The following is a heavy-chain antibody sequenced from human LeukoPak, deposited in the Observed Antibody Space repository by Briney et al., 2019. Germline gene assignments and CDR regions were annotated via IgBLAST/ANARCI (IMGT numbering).Heavy chain of an antibody. J-gene: IGHJ4*02. CDR1: GFTFSSYS. D-gene: IGHD6-19*01. V-gene: IGHV3-21*01. CDR2: ISSSNSYI. CDR3: ARDQGLLVVAGRFGY. Sequence: GGSLRLSCAASGFTFSSYSMNWVRQAPGKGLEWVSSISSSNSYIYNADSVKGRFAISRDNAKNSLYLQMNSLRAEDTAVYYCARDQGLLVVAGRFGYWGQGTLVTVSS.